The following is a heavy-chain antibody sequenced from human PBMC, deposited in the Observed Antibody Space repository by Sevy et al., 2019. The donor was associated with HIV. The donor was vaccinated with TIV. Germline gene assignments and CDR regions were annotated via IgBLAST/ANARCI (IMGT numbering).Heavy chain of an antibody. J-gene: IGHJ4*02. Sequence: ASVKVSCKASGYTFSSYGISWVRQAPGQGLEWMGWISAYNGNTSYAQKLQGRVTMTTDTSTSTAYMELRSLRSDDTAVYYCAREPPSYSSGLNPTDYWGQGTLVTVSS. D-gene: IGHD6-19*01. CDR3: AREPPSYSSGLNPTDY. CDR1: GYTFSSYG. V-gene: IGHV1-18*01. CDR2: ISAYNGNT.